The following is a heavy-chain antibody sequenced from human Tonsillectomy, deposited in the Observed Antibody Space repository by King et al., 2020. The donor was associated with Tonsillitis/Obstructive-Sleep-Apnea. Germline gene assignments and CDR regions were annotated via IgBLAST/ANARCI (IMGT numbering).Heavy chain of an antibody. Sequence: EVQLVESGGGLVQPGGSLRLSCAASGFTFSSYEMNWVRQAPGKGLEWVSYISSSGSTIYYADSEKGRFTISRDNAKNSLYLQMNSLRAEDTAVYYCAREGCSSTSCYDYWGQGTLVTVSS. CDR3: AREGCSSTSCYDY. D-gene: IGHD2-2*01. J-gene: IGHJ4*02. CDR1: GFTFSSYE. V-gene: IGHV3-48*03. CDR2: ISSSGSTI.